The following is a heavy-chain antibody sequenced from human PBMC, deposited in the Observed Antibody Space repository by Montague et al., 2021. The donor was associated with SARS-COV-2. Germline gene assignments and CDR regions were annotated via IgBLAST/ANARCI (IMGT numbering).Heavy chain of an antibody. CDR2: TCYRSEWYF. CDR3: ARYSYSGTYFGLNDAFDI. CDR1: GDSVSSNNAA. D-gene: IGHD1-26*01. Sequence: CAISGDSVSSNNAAWNWIRQSPSRGLEWLGRTCYRSEWYFDYAISLRRRITINPDTSKNQFSLQLDSVTLDDTAVYYCARYSYSGTYFGLNDAFDIWGQGTLVTASS. J-gene: IGHJ3*02. V-gene: IGHV6-1*01.